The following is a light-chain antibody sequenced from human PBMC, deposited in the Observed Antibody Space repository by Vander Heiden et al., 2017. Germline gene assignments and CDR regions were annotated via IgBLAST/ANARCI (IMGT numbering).Light chain of an antibody. V-gene: IGLV1-44*01. CDR3: AVWDDSLNGWV. J-gene: IGLJ3*02. CDR2: ANN. Sequence: QSVLIQPPSASGTPGQSVTISCSGSSPNIEPNSVNWYKQLPGTAPKLLIYANNQRPSGVPARFSGSKSGTSASLAIRGLQSADEADYYCAVWDDSLNGWVFGGGTKLTVL. CDR1: SPNIEPNS.